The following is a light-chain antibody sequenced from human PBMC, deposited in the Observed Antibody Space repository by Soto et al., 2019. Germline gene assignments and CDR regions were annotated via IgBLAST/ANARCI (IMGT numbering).Light chain of an antibody. CDR2: STS. V-gene: IGLV7-43*01. CDR1: TGAVTSDSY. Sequence: QAVVTQEPSLTVSPGGTVTLTCASSTGAVTSDSYPNWVQQKPGQAPRALIYSTSNSHSWTPARFSGSLLGGKAALTLSGVQPEDEAEYYCLLYFGSSQIFGGGTKRTVL. J-gene: IGLJ2*01. CDR3: LLYFGSSQI.